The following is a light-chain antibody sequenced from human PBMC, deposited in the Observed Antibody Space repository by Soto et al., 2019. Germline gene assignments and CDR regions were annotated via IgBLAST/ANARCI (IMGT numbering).Light chain of an antibody. J-gene: IGKJ4*01. CDR3: QQRSKWPLT. CDR2: GVS. Sequence: EIVLTHSSATLSLSPVERATLSCRASQSVTSNALAWYQQKPGQAPRLLIYGVSSRATGIPDRFSGSGSGTDFTLTISSLEPEDFAVYYCQQRSKWPLTFGGGTKVDIK. V-gene: IGKV3-11*01. CDR1: QSVTSN.